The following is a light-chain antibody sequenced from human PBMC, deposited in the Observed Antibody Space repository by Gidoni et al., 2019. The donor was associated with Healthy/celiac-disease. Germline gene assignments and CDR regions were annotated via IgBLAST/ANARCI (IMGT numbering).Light chain of an antibody. CDR2: DVS. Sequence: QSALTQPASVSGSPGQSITISCTGTSSDVGGYNYVSWYQKQPGKAPKLMIYDVSNRPSGVSNRFSGSKSGNTASLTISGLQAEEEADDYCSSYTSSSTLKVFGGGTKLTVL. CDR3: SSYTSSSTLKV. V-gene: IGLV2-14*01. J-gene: IGLJ2*01. CDR1: SSDVGGYNY.